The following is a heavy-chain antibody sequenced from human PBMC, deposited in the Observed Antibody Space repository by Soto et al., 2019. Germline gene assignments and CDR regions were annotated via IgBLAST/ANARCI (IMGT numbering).Heavy chain of an antibody. Sequence: SVKVSCKASGGTFRSYTISWVRQAPGQGLGWMGRTIPILGIANYAQKFQGRVTITADKSTSTAYMELSSLRSEDTAVYYCAGYRYCSSTSCRRFWFDPWGQGTLVTVSS. D-gene: IGHD2-2*01. CDR1: GGTFRSYT. V-gene: IGHV1-69*02. CDR3: AGYRYCSSTSCRRFWFDP. CDR2: TIPILGIA. J-gene: IGHJ5*02.